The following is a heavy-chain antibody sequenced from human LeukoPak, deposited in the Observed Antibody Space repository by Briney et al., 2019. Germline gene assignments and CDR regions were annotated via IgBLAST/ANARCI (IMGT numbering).Heavy chain of an antibody. CDR3: ATDGAGFDT. CDR2: INIGGTNT. Sequence: AGGSLRPSCAASGFTFNDYYRSWIRQAPGKGLEWLSYINIGGTNTHYADSVKGRFTISRDNAKKSLYLEMNNLRVEDTAVYYCATDGAGFDTWGQGVLVTVSS. V-gene: IGHV3-11*01. J-gene: IGHJ5*02. CDR1: GFTFNDYY.